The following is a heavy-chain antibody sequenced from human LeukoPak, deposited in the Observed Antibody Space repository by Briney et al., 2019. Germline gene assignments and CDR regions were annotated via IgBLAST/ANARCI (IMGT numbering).Heavy chain of an antibody. V-gene: IGHV1-69*05. Sequence: GASVKVSCKASGGTFSSYAISWVRQAPGQGLEWMGGIIPIVGTANYAQKFQGRVTITTDESTSTAYMELSSLRSEDTAVYYCATSRYSSRFQPLYYFDYWGQGTLVTVSS. CDR3: ATSRYSSRFQPLYYFDY. CDR2: IIPIVGTA. CDR1: GGTFSSYA. J-gene: IGHJ4*02. D-gene: IGHD5-18*01.